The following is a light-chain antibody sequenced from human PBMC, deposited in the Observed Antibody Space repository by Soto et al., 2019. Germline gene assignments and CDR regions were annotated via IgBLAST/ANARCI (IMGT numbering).Light chain of an antibody. V-gene: IGLV2-23*01. CDR2: EDI. CDR1: SSDVGSYNL. CDR3: CSYAGGTSVV. J-gene: IGLJ2*01. Sequence: QSALTQPASVSGSPRQSITISCTGTSSDVGSYNLVSWYQQHPGKAPKLMIYEDIERPSGVSNRFSGSKSGNTASLTISGLQTEDEADYYCCSYAGGTSVVFGGGTKVTVL.